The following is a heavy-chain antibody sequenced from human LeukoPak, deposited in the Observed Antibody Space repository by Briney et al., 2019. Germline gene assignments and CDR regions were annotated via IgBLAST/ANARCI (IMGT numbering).Heavy chain of an antibody. D-gene: IGHD3-3*01. CDR2: ISSSGSTI. Sequence: GGSLRLSCAASGFTFSDYYMSWIRQAPGKGLEWVSYISSSGSTIYYADSVKGRFTISRDNSKNTLYLQMNSLRAEDTAVYYCAKSPPRITIFGVAYFDYWGQGTLVTVSS. CDR1: GFTFSDYY. CDR3: AKSPPRITIFGVAYFDY. V-gene: IGHV3-11*01. J-gene: IGHJ4*02.